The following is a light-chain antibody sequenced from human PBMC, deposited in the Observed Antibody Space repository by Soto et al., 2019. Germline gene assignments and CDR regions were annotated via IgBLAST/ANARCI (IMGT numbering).Light chain of an antibody. J-gene: IGLJ1*01. V-gene: IGLV2-11*01. CDR1: RSDVGGYKY. CDR2: DVN. CDR3: CSYAGSYIYV. Sequence: QSALTQPRSVSGSPGQSVTISCTGTRSDVGGYKYVSWYQKHRGKAPKLMIYDVNKRPSGVPDRFSGSKSGNTASLTISGLQAEDEADYYCCSYAGSYIYVFGTGTKLTVL.